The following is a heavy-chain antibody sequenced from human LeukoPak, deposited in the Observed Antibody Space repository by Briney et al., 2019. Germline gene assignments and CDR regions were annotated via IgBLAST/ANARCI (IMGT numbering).Heavy chain of an antibody. CDR2: ISWNSGSI. Sequence: GGSLRLSCAASGFTFDDYAKHWVRQAPGKGLEWVSGISWNSGSIGYADSVKGRFTISRDNAKNSLYLQMNSLRAEDTALYYCAKGGMGDYYFDYWGQGTLVTVSS. V-gene: IGHV3-9*01. J-gene: IGHJ4*02. D-gene: IGHD2-21*02. CDR1: GFTFDDYA. CDR3: AKGGMGDYYFDY.